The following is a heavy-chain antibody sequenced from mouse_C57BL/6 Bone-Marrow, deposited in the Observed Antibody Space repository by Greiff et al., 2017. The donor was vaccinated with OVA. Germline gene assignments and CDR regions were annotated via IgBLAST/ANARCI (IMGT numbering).Heavy chain of an antibody. CDR2: IYPGSGST. Sequence: VQRVESGPVLVKPGASVKMSCKASGYTFTSYWITWVKQRPGQGLEWIGDIYPGSGSTNYNEKFKSKATLTVDTSSSTAYMQLSSLTSEDSAVYYCITTVVDYWGQGTTLTVSS. V-gene: IGHV1-55*01. D-gene: IGHD1-1*01. J-gene: IGHJ2*01. CDR3: ITTVVDY. CDR1: GYTFTSYW.